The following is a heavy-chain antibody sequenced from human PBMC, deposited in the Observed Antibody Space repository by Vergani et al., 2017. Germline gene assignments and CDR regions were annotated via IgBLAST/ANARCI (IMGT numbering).Heavy chain of an antibody. V-gene: IGHV6-1*01. J-gene: IGHJ4*02. CDR1: GDSVSSNSAA. D-gene: IGHD6-13*01. CDR3: ASEWEQQLSN. Sequence: QVQLQQSGPGLVKPSQTLLLTCAISGDSVSSNSAAWNWIRQSPSRGLEWLGRRYYRSKWYNDYAVSVKSRITINPDTSKNQSSLHLNSVTPEDTAVYYCASEWEQQLSNWGQGTLVTVSS. CDR2: RYYRSKWYN.